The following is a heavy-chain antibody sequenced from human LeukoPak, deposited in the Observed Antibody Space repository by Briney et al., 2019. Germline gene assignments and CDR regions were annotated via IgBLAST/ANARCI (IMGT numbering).Heavy chain of an antibody. CDR2: ISGSGDST. Sequence: GGSLRLSCAASGFIFNSYAMSWVRQTPGKGLEWVSGISGSGDSTYYADSVKGRFTISRDNSKNTLYLQMNSLTVDETAIYYCAKSPHRTFIRGVIYFEGWGQGALVTVSS. CDR3: AKSPHRTFIRGVIYFEG. J-gene: IGHJ4*02. CDR1: GFIFNSYA. V-gene: IGHV3-23*01. D-gene: IGHD3-10*01.